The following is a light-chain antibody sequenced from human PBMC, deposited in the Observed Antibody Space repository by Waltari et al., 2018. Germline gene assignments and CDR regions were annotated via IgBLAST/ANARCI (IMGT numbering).Light chain of an antibody. V-gene: IGLV2-23*01. J-gene: IGLJ1*01. CDR1: SSGGGGYKP. Sequence: HSALTQPASVSGFPGQSVTLTFPWTSSGGGGYKPVSWYQQHPGKAPKLMIYEGSKRPSGVSNRFSGSKSGNTASLTISGLQAEDEADYYCCSYAGSSTYVFGTGTKVTVL. CDR2: EGS. CDR3: CSYAGSSTYV.